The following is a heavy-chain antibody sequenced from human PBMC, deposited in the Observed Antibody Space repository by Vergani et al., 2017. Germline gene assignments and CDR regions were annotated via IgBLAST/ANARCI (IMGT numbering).Heavy chain of an antibody. V-gene: IGHV4-38-2*02. CDR1: NYSISRGYL. CDR2: FYHTGMT. Sequence: QVQLQESGPGLVKPSETLSLPCTVSNYSISRGYLWGWIRRPPGKGLEWIARFYHTGMTYNNPSLKSRVTISVDTSKKLISLKLNSVTAADTAVYYCARCFRDEGMIYGGTIENWLDSWGQGTLVTVSS. CDR3: ARCFRDEGMIYGGTIENWLDS. D-gene: IGHD3-10*01. J-gene: IGHJ5*01.